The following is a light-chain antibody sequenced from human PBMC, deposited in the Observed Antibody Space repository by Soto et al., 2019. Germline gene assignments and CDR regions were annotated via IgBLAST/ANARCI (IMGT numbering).Light chain of an antibody. CDR1: SSDVGSYNL. CDR3: CSYAGSSTFYV. V-gene: IGLV2-23*01. CDR2: EGS. Sequence: QLVLTQPASVSGSPGQSITISCTGNSSDVGSYNLVSWYQQHPGKAPKLMVYEGSKRHSGVSNRFSGSKSGNTASLTISGLQAEDEADYYCCSYAGSSTFYVFGTGTKLTVL. J-gene: IGLJ1*01.